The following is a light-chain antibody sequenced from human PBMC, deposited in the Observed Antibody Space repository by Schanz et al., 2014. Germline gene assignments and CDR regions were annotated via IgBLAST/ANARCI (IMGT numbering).Light chain of an antibody. Sequence: QSALTQPASLSGSPGQSITISCTGTSSDVGSFDLVSWYQHHPGNAPKVMIYDVTKRPSGVPDRFSGSKSGNTASLTISGLQAEDEADYYCSSSTSTSTPVVFGGGTKLTVL. CDR3: SSSTSTSTPVV. CDR2: DVT. CDR1: SSDVGSFDL. J-gene: IGLJ2*01. V-gene: IGLV2-14*02.